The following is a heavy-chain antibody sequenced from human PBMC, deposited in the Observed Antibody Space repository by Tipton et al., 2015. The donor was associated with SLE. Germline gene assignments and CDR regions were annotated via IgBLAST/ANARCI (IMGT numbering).Heavy chain of an antibody. Sequence: LRLSCTVSGGSISSSSYYWDWMRQPPGKGLEWIGSIYYSGSTYYNPSLKSRVTISVDTSKSQFSLRLNSVTAADTAVYYCARDAASALDYWGQGTLVTVSS. CDR2: IYYSGST. CDR1: GGSISSSSYY. CDR3: ARDAASALDY. D-gene: IGHD2-15*01. J-gene: IGHJ4*02. V-gene: IGHV4-39*02.